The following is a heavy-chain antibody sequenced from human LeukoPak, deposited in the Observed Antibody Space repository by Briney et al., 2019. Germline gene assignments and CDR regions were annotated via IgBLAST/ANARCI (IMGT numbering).Heavy chain of an antibody. D-gene: IGHD3-10*01. V-gene: IGHV3-21*01. CDR3: ARNHYYASGSSDI. CDR1: GFSFGSYS. Sequence: PGGSLRLSCAGSGFSFGSYSMNWVRQAPGEGLEWVSSISSSSVYMYYADSVKGRFTISRDNAKNSLYLQMNSLRGEDTAVYYCARNHYYASGSSDIWGLGTMVTVSS. CDR2: ISSSSVYM. J-gene: IGHJ3*02.